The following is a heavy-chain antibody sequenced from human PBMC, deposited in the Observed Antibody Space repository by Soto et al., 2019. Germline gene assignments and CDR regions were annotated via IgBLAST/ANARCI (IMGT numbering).Heavy chain of an antibody. CDR1: GYPFISYG. J-gene: IGHJ6*03. V-gene: IGHV1-18*01. CDR3: ARGTIVERPYFYMDV. CDR2: VSGHNGNT. D-gene: IGHD2-15*01. Sequence: QAQLAQSGGEVKKPGASVRVSCKASGYPFISYGISWVRQATGQGPEWMGWVSGHNGNTYYAQKFQGRVTMTTDTSTNTAYMELRSLRSDDTAVYYCARGTIVERPYFYMDVWGKGTTVTFSS.